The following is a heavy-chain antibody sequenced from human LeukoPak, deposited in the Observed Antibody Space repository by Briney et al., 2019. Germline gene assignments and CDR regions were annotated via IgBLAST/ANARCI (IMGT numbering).Heavy chain of an antibody. J-gene: IGHJ4*01. D-gene: IGHD1/OR15-1a*01. CDR2: IKEDGSEK. CDR3: ARGLNTSPGVDY. CDR1: GFIFSNYW. Sequence: GGSLRLSCTASGFIFSNYWMNWVRQVPGKGLEWVANIKEDGSEKDYADSVKGRFTISRDNAKNSLFLQMNSLRDEDTAVYYCARGLNTSPGVDYWGQEPWSPSPQ. V-gene: IGHV3-7*01.